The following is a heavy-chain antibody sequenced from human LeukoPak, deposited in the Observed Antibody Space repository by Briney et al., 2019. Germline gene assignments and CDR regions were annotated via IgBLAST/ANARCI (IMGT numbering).Heavy chain of an antibody. CDR2: IKSKTDGGTT. CDR3: TTDRKKTYCSGGSCYSHRFDY. Sequence: GGSLRLSCAASGFTFSNAWMNWVRQAPGKGLEWVSRIKSKTDGGTTDYAAPVKGRFTISRDDSKNTLYLQMNSLKTEDTAVYYCTTDRKKTYCSGGSCYSHRFDYWGQGTLVTVSS. CDR1: GFTFSNAW. J-gene: IGHJ4*02. V-gene: IGHV3-15*07. D-gene: IGHD2-15*01.